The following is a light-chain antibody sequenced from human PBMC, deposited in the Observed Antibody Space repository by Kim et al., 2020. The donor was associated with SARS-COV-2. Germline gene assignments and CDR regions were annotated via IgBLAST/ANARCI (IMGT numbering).Light chain of an antibody. CDR2: EVS. V-gene: IGLV2-8*01. CDR3: TSYADNNKLV. J-gene: IGLJ3*02. CDR1: SSDVGGYNY. Sequence: GQSVTISCTGTSSDVGGYNYVSWYQQNPGKAPKLMIYEVSKRPSGVPDRFSGSKSGNTASLTVSGLQVEDEADYYCTSYADNNKLVFGGGTQLTVL.